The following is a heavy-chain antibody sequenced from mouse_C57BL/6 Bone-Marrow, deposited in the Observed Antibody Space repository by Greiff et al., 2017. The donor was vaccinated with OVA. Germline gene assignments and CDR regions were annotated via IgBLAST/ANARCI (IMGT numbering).Heavy chain of an antibody. V-gene: IGHV3-6*01. CDR1: GYSITSGYY. J-gene: IGHJ2*01. CDR3: ANSSGYVGY. Sequence: EVKVEESGPGLVKPSQSLSLTCSVTGYSITSGYYWNWIRQFPGNKLEWMGYISYDGSNNYNPSLKNRISITRDTSKNQFFLKLNSVTTEDTATYYCANSSGYVGYWGQGTTLTVSS. CDR2: ISYDGSN. D-gene: IGHD3-2*02.